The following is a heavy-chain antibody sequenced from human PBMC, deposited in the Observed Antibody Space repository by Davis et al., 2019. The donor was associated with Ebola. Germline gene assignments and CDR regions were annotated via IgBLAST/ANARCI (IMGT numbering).Heavy chain of an antibody. CDR2: INSDGSIT. CDR1: GLTIRSYW. D-gene: IGHD7-27*01. Sequence: PGGSLRLSCAASGLTIRSYWMHWVRQAPGKGLVWVSRINSDGSITSYADSVKGRFTISRDNVRNTLYLQMDSLRAEDTAVYYCTRDLGYWGQGTLVTVAS. V-gene: IGHV3-74*01. CDR3: TRDLGY. J-gene: IGHJ4*02.